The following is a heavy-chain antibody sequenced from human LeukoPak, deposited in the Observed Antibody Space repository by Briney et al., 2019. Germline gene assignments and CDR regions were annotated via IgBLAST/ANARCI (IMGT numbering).Heavy chain of an antibody. CDR2: FSHTGNT. CDR1: GDSISSGYYY. CDR3: ARLNYGSGGLWI. Sequence: PSQTLSLTCAVSGDSISSGYYYWSWLRQPPGKGLEWIGYFSHTGNTYCNPSLKSRFIISMDAPKNHFSLSVNSVIAADTAIYYCARLNYGSGGLWIWGQGTLVTVSS. J-gene: IGHJ4*02. D-gene: IGHD3-10*01. V-gene: IGHV4-30-4*08.